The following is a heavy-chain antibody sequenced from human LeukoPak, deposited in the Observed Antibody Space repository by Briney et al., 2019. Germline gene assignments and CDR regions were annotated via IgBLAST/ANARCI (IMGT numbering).Heavy chain of an antibody. J-gene: IGHJ3*01. D-gene: IGHD3-10*02. CDR3: AREISMFVNAFDL. CDR2: IWYDGSNE. CDR1: GFTFSNSG. V-gene: IGHV3-33*01. Sequence: QLGGSLRLSCAASGFTFSNSGMHWVRQAPGKGLEWVAVIWYDGSNEYYADAVKGRFIISRDNSKNTVHLQMHSLRVEDTSVYYCAREISMFVNAFDLWGQGTLVAVSS.